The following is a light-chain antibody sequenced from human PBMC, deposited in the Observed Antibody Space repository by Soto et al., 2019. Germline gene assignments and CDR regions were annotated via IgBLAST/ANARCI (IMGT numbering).Light chain of an antibody. Sequence: IQMTQSPATLSAPVGDRVTITCRASQGISSYLAWYQQKPGKAPKLLIYAASTLQSGVPSRFSGSGSGTDFTLTISCLQSEDFATYYCQQYYSYSLTFGGGTKVDIK. CDR1: QGISSY. CDR3: QQYYSYSLT. CDR2: AAS. V-gene: IGKV1-8*01. J-gene: IGKJ4*01.